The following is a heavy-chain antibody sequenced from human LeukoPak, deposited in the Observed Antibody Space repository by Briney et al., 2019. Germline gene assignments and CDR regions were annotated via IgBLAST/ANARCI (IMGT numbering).Heavy chain of an antibody. CDR2: IRCDGSNK. CDR3: AKDRFWGLLEWPDAFYI. Sequence: PEGSLRLSCAASGFTFSSYGMHWVRQAPGKGLEWVAFIRCDGSNKYYADSVKGRYTISRDNYKNTLHLQMNSLRAEDTAVYFCAKDRFWGLLEWPDAFYIWGQGTMVTVSS. J-gene: IGHJ3*02. V-gene: IGHV3-30*02. D-gene: IGHD3-3*01. CDR1: GFTFSSYG.